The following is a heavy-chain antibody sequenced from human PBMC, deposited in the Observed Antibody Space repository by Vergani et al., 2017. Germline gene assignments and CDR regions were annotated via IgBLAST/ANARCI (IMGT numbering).Heavy chain of an antibody. Sequence: QVQLQESGPGLVKPSETLSLTCTVSGGSISSYYWSWIRPPPGXGLEWIGYIYYSGSTNYNPSLKTRVTISVATSKNQFSLKLSSVTAADTAVYYCARAIPLLEWFHAYGAHYYMDVWGKGTTVTVSS. CDR1: GGSISSYY. D-gene: IGHD3-3*01. V-gene: IGHV4-59*01. CDR3: ARAIPLLEWFHAYGAHYYMDV. CDR2: IYYSGST. J-gene: IGHJ6*03.